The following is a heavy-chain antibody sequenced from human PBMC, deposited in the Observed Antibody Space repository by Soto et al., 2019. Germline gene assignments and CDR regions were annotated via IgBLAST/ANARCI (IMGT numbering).Heavy chain of an antibody. CDR3: ARDRPHAWLDP. V-gene: IGHV1-46*01. Sequence: QVQLVQSGADVKEPGASVKVSCKASGYTFSDHYVQWVRQAPGQGLEWVAMINPADGTTRYAQMFQGRVTLTRDTSTSTVYMEMSSLRSEDTAFYYCARDRPHAWLDPWGQGTLVTVSS. CDR2: INPADGTT. J-gene: IGHJ5*02. CDR1: GYTFSDHY.